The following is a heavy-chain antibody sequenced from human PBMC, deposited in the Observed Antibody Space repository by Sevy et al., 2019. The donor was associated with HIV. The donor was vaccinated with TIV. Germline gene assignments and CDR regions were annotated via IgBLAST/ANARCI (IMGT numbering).Heavy chain of an antibody. D-gene: IGHD3-10*01. CDR3: ARGRTMVAFDI. J-gene: IGHJ3*02. Sequence: ASVKVSCKASGGTFSSYAISWVRQAPGQGLEWMGGIIPILGIANYAQKFQGRVTITADKSTSTAYMELSSLRSEDTAVYYCARGRTMVAFDIWGQGTMVTVSS. CDR1: GGTFSSYA. V-gene: IGHV1-69*10. CDR2: IIPILGIA.